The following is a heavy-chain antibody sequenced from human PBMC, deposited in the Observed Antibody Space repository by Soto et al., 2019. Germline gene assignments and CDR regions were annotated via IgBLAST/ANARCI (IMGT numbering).Heavy chain of an antibody. Sequence: QVQLVQSGDEVKKPGASVKVSCKASGYTFTNYGISWVRQAPGQGLAWMGWISPYNGNTKYPQKLQGRVTMTTDTSTRTSYRELRSLRSDDTAVYFCARDGDRCTSTRCSPWPDTHFDLWGRGTLVTVSS. CDR3: ARDGDRCTSTRCSPWPDTHFDL. CDR2: ISPYNGNT. V-gene: IGHV1-18*01. CDR1: GYTFTNYG. J-gene: IGHJ2*01. D-gene: IGHD2-2*01.